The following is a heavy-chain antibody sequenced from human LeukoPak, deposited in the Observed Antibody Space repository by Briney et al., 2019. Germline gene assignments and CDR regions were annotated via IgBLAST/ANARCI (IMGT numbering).Heavy chain of an antibody. CDR2: TSHSGNT. Sequence: GSLRLSCAASGFTFSSYSMNWVRQPPGKGLEWIGETSHSGNTNYDPSLKSRVTMSVDTSKNQFSLKLRSVTAADTAVYFCARTNPQLWYGGYYYYVDVWGKGTTVTVSS. CDR1: GFTFSSYS. J-gene: IGHJ6*03. D-gene: IGHD3-10*01. V-gene: IGHV4-34*08. CDR3: ARTNPQLWYGGYYYYVDV.